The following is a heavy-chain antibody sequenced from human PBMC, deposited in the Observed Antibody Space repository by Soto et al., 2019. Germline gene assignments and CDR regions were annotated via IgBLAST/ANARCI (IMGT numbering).Heavy chain of an antibody. D-gene: IGHD6-19*01. CDR1: GFTFSSYA. CDR3: ARVWDSSGWPNYYYYYGMDV. CDR2: ISYDGSNK. Sequence: GGSLRLSCAASGFTFSSYAMHWVRQAPGKGLEWVAVISYDGSNKYYADSVKGRFTISRDNSKNTLYLQMNSLRAEDTAVYYCARVWDSSGWPNYYYYYGMDVWGQGTTVTVSS. J-gene: IGHJ6*02. V-gene: IGHV3-30-3*01.